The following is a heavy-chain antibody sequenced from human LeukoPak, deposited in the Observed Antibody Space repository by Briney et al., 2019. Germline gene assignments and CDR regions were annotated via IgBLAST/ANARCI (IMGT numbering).Heavy chain of an antibody. CDR2: IYYSGST. V-gene: IGHV4-39*01. Sequence: SETLSLTCTVSGGSISSSSYYWGWIRQPPGKGLEWIGSIYYSGSTYYNPSLKSRVTISVDTSKNQFSLKLSSVTAADTAVYYCARHTDYYDSSGHFRWGQGTLVTVSS. J-gene: IGHJ4*02. CDR1: GGSISSSSYY. CDR3: ARHTDYYDSSGHFR. D-gene: IGHD3-22*01.